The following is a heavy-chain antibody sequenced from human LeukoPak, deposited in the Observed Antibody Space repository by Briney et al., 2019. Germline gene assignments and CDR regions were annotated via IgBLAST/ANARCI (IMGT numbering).Heavy chain of an antibody. CDR3: ARGSSDYYYYYYMDV. CDR1: GFTFSSYE. D-gene: IGHD3-10*01. V-gene: IGHV3-48*03. Sequence: PGGSLRLSCAASGFTFSSYEMNWVRQAPGKGLEWVSYISSSGSTIYYADSVKGRFTISRDNAKNSLYLQMNSLRAEDTAVYYCARGSSDYYYYYYMDVWGKGTTVTISS. J-gene: IGHJ6*03. CDR2: ISSSGSTI.